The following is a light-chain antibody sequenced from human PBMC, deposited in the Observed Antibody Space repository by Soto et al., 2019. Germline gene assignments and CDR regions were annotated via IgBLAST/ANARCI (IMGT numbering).Light chain of an antibody. CDR1: QSLLHSNGYNY. CDR3: MQALQTSWW. CDR2: LGS. Sequence: DIVMTQSPLSLPVTPGEPASISCRSSQSLLHSNGYNYLDWYLQKPGQSPQLLIYLGSNRASGVPDRFSGSGSGTDFTLKISRVEAEDVGVYYCMQALQTSWWFGQGTKVEIK. V-gene: IGKV2-28*01. J-gene: IGKJ1*01.